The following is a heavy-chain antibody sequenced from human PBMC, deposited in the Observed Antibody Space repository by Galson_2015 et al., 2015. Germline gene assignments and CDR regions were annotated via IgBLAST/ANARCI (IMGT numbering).Heavy chain of an antibody. D-gene: IGHD2-2*01. CDR1: GFTFSSYG. Sequence: SLRLSCAASGFTFSSYGMHWVRQAPGKGLEWEAIIWYDGSIEYYADSVKGRFAISRDNSNNMVYLQMNSLRAEDTAVYYCARDFYQLDYWGQGTLVTVSS. CDR3: ARDFYQLDY. V-gene: IGHV3-33*01. CDR2: IWYDGSIE. J-gene: IGHJ4*02.